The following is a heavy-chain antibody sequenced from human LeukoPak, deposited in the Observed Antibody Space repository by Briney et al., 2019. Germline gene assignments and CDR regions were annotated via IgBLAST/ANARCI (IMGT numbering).Heavy chain of an antibody. CDR3: TRGSIGGWFDP. D-gene: IGHD3-3*01. V-gene: IGHV6-1*01. CDR1: GDGVSSNSAA. CDR2: TYYRSKWFK. J-gene: IGHJ5*02. Sequence: SQTLSLTCAIGGDGVSSNSAAWNWVRLSPSRGLEWLGRTYYRSKWFKEYASSVKSRIILNSDTSRNEVSLHLHSVTPEDTAAYYCTRGSIGGWFDPWGQGTPVTVSS.